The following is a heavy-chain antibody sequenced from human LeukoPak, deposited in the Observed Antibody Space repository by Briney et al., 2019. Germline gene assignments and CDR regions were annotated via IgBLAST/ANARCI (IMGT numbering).Heavy chain of an antibody. CDR2: IGPHSTFT. Sequence: ASVKVSCKSSGFTFTDHYIHWVRQAPGQGLEWMGYIGPHSTFTSSPQEFQGRVTMTRDASMSTAYMELTRLTSDDTAVYYCVREGEGPLSKDFDYWGQGTLVTVSS. CDR3: VREGEGPLSKDFDY. D-gene: IGHD2/OR15-2a*01. V-gene: IGHV1-2*02. CDR1: GFTFTDHY. J-gene: IGHJ4*02.